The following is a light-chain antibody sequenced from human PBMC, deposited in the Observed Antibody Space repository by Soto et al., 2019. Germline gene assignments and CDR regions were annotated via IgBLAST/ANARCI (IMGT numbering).Light chain of an antibody. Sequence: QLVLTQSPSASASLGASFKLTCTLSSGHSNYVIAWHQQQPEKGPRYLMKLNSDGSHSKGDGIPDRFSGSSSGAERYLTISSLQSEDEADYYCQTWDTGIRVFGGGTKLTVL. J-gene: IGLJ2*01. V-gene: IGLV4-69*01. CDR3: QTWDTGIRV. CDR1: SGHSNYV. CDR2: LNSDGSH.